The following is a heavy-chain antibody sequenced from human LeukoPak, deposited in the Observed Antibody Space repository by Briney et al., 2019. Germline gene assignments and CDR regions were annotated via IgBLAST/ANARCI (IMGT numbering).Heavy chain of an antibody. CDR1: GVTFSSYS. Sequence: GGTLRLSCAASGVTFSSYSRNWVRQAPGKGLEWVSYISSSRSTIYYADSVKGRFTIYRDNDKNSLYLQMNSLRAEDTAVYYCAELGITMIGGVWGKGTTVTISS. V-gene: IGHV3-48*01. CDR3: AELGITMIGGV. D-gene: IGHD3-10*02. CDR2: ISSSRSTI. J-gene: IGHJ6*04.